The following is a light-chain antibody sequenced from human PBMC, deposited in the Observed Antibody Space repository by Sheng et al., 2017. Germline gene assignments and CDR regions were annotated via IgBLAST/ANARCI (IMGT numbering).Light chain of an antibody. J-gene: IGKJ1*01. V-gene: IGKV3-11*01. CDR3: QQRDNFWT. CDR1: RSVSIY. CDR2: DAS. Sequence: EMVIMQSPDTLSVSPGERATLSCRASRSVSIYLAWYQQKPGQAPRLLIYDASNRAPGIPARFSGNGSETDFTLTISSLEPEDFAVYFCQQRDNFWTFGQGTKVEIK.